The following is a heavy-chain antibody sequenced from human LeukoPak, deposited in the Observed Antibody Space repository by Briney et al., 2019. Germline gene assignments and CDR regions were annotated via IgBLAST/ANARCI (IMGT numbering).Heavy chain of an antibody. CDR2: TYYRSKWYN. V-gene: IGHV6-1*01. D-gene: IGHD3-10*01. CDR3: ARGSLDYYGMDV. J-gene: IGHJ6*02. Sequence: SQTHSLTCAISGDSVSSNSAAWNRIRQSPSRGLEWLGRTYYRSKWYNDYAVSVKSRITINPDTSKNQFSLQLNSVTPEDTAVYYCARGSLDYYGMDVWGQGTTVTVSS. CDR1: GDSVSSNSAA.